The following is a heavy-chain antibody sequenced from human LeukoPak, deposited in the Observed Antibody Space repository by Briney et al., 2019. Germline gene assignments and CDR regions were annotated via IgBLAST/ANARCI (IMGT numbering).Heavy chain of an antibody. CDR2: IIPMFGTA. J-gene: IGHJ5*02. CDR1: GYTFTDYY. D-gene: IGHD3-10*01. CDR3: ASSYGSGSYYEDWFDP. Sequence: SVKVSCKDSGYTFTDYYIHGVRQAPGQGLEWMGGIIPMFGTANYAQKFQGRVTITADESTSTAYMELSSLRSEDTAVYYCASSYGSGSYYEDWFDPWGQGTLVTVSS. V-gene: IGHV1-69*13.